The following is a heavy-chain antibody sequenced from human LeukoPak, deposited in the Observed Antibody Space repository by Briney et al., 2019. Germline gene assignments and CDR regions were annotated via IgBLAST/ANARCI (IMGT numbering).Heavy chain of an antibody. CDR1: GGSFSGYY. V-gene: IGHV4-34*01. CDR3: ARGPRITMIVVVITDAFDI. D-gene: IGHD3-22*01. J-gene: IGHJ3*02. CDR2: INHSGST. Sequence: PSETLSLTCAVYGGSFSGYYWSWIRQPPGKGLEWIGEINHSGSTNYNPSLKSRVTISVDTSKNQFSLKLSSVTAADTAVYYCARGPRITMIVVVITDAFDIWGQGTMVTVSS.